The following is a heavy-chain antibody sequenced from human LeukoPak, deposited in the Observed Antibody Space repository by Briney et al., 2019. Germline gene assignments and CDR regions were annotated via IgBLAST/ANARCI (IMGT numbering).Heavy chain of an antibody. D-gene: IGHD3-16*01. CDR3: ARDEGAYDYVWGSYSRGFDY. V-gene: IGHV4-59*01. CDR1: GGSISSYY. CDR2: IYYSGNT. J-gene: IGHJ4*02. Sequence: SETLSLTCTVSGGSISSYYWSWIRQPPGKGLEWIGYIYYSGNTNYNPSLKSRVTISLDTSKNQFSLKLSPVTAADTGVYYCARDEGAYDYVWGSYSRGFDYWGQGTLVTVSS.